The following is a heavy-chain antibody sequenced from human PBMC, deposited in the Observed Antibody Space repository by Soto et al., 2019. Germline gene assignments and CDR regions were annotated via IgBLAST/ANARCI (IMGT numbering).Heavy chain of an antibody. Sequence: QVQLVQSGAEVKKPGSSVKVSCKASGGTFSSYGISWVRQAPGQGLEWMGGIIPIFDTAKYAQKFQGRVTITADKSTSTAYMEVSSLRSEDTAVYYCARDPGRSSNRWRVRQLADGDYYRMDVWGQGTTVTV. D-gene: IGHD2-2*01. CDR2: IIPIFDTA. CDR1: GGTFSSYG. CDR3: ARDPGRSSNRWRVRQLADGDYYRMDV. V-gene: IGHV1-69*06. J-gene: IGHJ6*02.